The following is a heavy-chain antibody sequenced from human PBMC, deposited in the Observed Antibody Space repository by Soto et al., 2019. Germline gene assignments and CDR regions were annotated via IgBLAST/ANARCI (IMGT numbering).Heavy chain of an antibody. J-gene: IGHJ4*02. CDR1: GGSISSHY. CDR2: IYYSGST. V-gene: IGHV4-59*11. Sequence: PSETLSLTCTVSGGSISSHYWSWIRQPPGKGLEWIGYIYYSGSTNYNPSLKSRVTISVDTSKNQFSLKLSSVTAADTAVYYCARAVVATAMVYFDYWGQGTLVTVSS. CDR3: ARAVVATAMVYFDY. D-gene: IGHD5-18*01.